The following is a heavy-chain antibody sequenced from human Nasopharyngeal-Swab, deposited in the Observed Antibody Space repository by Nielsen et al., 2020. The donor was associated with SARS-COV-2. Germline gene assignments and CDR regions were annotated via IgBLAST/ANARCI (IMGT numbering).Heavy chain of an antibody. V-gene: IGHV3-7*01. D-gene: IGHD2-2*03. Sequence: GESLKISCAASGFTFSSSWMSWVRQAPGKGLEWVANIKQDGSEKYYVDSVKGRFTISRDNAKNSLYLQMNSLRAEDTAVYYCARVEGGYCSSTSCFSYYFDYWGQGTLVTVSS. CDR1: GFTFSSSW. CDR3: ARVEGGYCSSTSCFSYYFDY. J-gene: IGHJ4*02. CDR2: IKQDGSEK.